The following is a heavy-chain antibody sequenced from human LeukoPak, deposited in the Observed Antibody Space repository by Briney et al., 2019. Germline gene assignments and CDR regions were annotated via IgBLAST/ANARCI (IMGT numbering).Heavy chain of an antibody. Sequence: GGSLRLSCAASGFTFSSYDMSWVRQAPGKGLEWVSAISGSGGSTYYADSVKGRFTISRDNSKNTLYLQMNSLRAEDTAVYYCAKARGYSGYELQFDYWGQGTLVTASS. CDR2: ISGSGGST. D-gene: IGHD5-12*01. J-gene: IGHJ4*02. CDR1: GFTFSSYD. V-gene: IGHV3-23*01. CDR3: AKARGYSGYELQFDY.